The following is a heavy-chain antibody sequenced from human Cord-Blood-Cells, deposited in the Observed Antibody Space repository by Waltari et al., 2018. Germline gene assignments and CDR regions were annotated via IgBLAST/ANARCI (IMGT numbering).Heavy chain of an antibody. CDR1: GFHFSDAY. CDR3: VGDAYISSWCDY. Sequence: QVQLVGSGGGLVQPGGSLRLSCAVSGFHFSDAYMSCICQARERVLKLVSYSSRSGRTIDVAVAGKGRLTIARDSAEDARALQMSRLVAEDTAVYYCVGDAYISSWCDYWGQGTLVTVSS. V-gene: IGHV3-11*04. D-gene: IGHD6-13*01. J-gene: IGHJ4*02. CDR2: SSRSGRTI.